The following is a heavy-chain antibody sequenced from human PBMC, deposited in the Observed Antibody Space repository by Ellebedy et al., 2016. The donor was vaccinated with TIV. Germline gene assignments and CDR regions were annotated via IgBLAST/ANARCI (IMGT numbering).Heavy chain of an antibody. D-gene: IGHD1-1*01. V-gene: IGHV3-23*01. CDR3: ARDGNQLDY. J-gene: IGHJ4*02. CDR1: GLTFSSYA. Sequence: GESLKISCAASGLTFSSYALSWVRQAPGKGLEWVSSITGSGGSTYYADSVKGRFTISRDNAKNLLYLQMNRLRDEDTAVYYCARDGNQLDYWGQGTLVIVSS. CDR2: ITGSGGST.